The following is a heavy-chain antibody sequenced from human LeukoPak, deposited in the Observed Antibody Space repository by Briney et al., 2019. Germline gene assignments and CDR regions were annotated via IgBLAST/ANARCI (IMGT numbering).Heavy chain of an antibody. CDR1: GYTFTGYY. CDR2: INPNSGGT. V-gene: IGHV1-2*02. Sequence: ASVKVSCKASGYTFTGYYMRWVRQAPGQGLEWMGWINPNSGGTNYAQKFQGRVTMTRDTSISTAYMELSRLRSDDTAVYYCARTYNDFWSGYYSSGDNDYWGQGTLVTVSS. CDR3: ARTYNDFWSGYYSSGDNDY. J-gene: IGHJ4*02. D-gene: IGHD3-3*01.